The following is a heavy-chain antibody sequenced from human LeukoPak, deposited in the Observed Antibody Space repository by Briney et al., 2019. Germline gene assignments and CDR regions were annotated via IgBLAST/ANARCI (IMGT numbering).Heavy chain of an antibody. D-gene: IGHD1-26*01. CDR1: GFTFSSYE. CDR2: ISSSSSYI. V-gene: IGHV3-21*01. CDR3: ARVWEGRYYYYYGMDV. Sequence: GGSLRLSCAASGFTFSSYEMNWVRQAPGKGLEWVSSISSSSSYIYYADSVKGRFTISRDNAKNSLYLQMNSLRAEDTAVYYCARVWEGRYYYYYGMDVWGQGTTVTVSS. J-gene: IGHJ6*02.